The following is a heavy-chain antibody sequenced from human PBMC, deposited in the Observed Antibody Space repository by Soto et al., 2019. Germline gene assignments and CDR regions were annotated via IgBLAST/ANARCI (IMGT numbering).Heavy chain of an antibody. CDR3: AREGGIVGATAADY. J-gene: IGHJ4*02. Sequence: QVQLQESGPGLVKPSQTLSLTCTVSGGSISSGGYYWSWIRQHPGKGLEWIGYIYYSGSTYCNPTRKSRVTMSVDPSKNQLSLKLSSVTAAATAVYYCAREGGIVGATAADYWGQGTLVTGSS. CDR1: GGSISSGGYY. V-gene: IGHV4-31*03. CDR2: IYYSGST. D-gene: IGHD1-26*01.